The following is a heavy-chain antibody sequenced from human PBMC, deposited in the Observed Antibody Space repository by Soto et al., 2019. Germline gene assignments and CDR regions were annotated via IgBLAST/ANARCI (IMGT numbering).Heavy chain of an antibody. D-gene: IGHD6-6*01. Sequence: PGGSLRLSCAASGFTFSSYGMHWVRQAPGKGLEWVAVISYDGSNKYYADSVKGRFTISRDNSKNTLYLQMNSLRAEDTAVYYCEKDLSSGYYYYGMDVWGQGTTVTVSS. V-gene: IGHV3-30*18. CDR2: ISYDGSNK. CDR3: EKDLSSGYYYYGMDV. J-gene: IGHJ6*02. CDR1: GFTFSSYG.